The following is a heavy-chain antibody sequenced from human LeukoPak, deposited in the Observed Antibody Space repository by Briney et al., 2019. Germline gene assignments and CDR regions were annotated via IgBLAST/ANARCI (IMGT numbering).Heavy chain of an antibody. CDR2: IYYSGST. V-gene: IGHV4-39*07. Sequence: SETLSLTRTVSGGSISSGDYYWGWIRQPPGKGLEWLGSIYYSGSTYYNPSLKSRVTISVDTSKNQFSLKLSSVTAADTAVYYCARDEGGPVCSGGSCYLDYWGQGTLVTVSS. CDR3: ARDEGGPVCSGGSCYLDY. J-gene: IGHJ4*02. CDR1: GGSISSGDYY. D-gene: IGHD2-15*01.